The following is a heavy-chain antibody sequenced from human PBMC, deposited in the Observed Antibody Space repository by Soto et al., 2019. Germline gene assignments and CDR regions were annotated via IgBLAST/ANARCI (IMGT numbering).Heavy chain of an antibody. CDR2: IWYDGNTK. D-gene: IGHD6-19*01. CDR3: ARPLVAPVAGPYYYGMDV. Sequence: LRLSCAASGFTFSTYGFNWVRQAPGKGLEWVAVIWYDGNTKYYADSVKGRFTISRDNSKNTLYLQMNSLTAEDTAVYYCARPLVAPVAGPYYYGMDVWGQGTTVTVSS. CDR1: GFTFSTYG. J-gene: IGHJ6*02. V-gene: IGHV3-33*01.